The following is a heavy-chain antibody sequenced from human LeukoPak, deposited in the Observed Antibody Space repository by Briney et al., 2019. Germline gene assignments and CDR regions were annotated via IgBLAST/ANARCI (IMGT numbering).Heavy chain of an antibody. J-gene: IGHJ4*02. D-gene: IGHD3-22*01. CDR1: GFTFGDYT. CDR2: IRSKAYGGAP. Sequence: PGGSLRLSCSTSGFTFGDYTMSWVRQAPGKGLEWVGFIRSKAYGGAPEYAASVKGRFTISRDDSKSIAYLQMNSLKTEDTAVYYCTADYYDSSTYIDYWGRGTLVTVSS. V-gene: IGHV3-49*04. CDR3: TADYYDSSTYIDY.